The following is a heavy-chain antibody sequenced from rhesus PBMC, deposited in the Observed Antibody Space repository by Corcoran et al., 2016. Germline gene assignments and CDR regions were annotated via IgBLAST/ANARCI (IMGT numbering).Heavy chain of an antibody. CDR3: AKGTVLDV. CDR2: SDPSDSDT. Sequence: EGQLVQSGAEVNRSGQFLKLSCKISVFSFNRYLIRWDRQMPGTGLKWMGASDPSDSDTRYNPSFQGQVTISADKSISTAYLQWSRLKASDTATYYCAKGTVLDVWGPGVLVTVSS. D-gene: IGHD2-21*01. V-gene: IGHV5-20*01. J-gene: IGHJ5-1*01. CDR1: VFSFNRYL.